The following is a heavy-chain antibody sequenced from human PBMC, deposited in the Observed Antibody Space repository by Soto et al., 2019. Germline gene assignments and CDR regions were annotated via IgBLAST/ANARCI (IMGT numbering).Heavy chain of an antibody. CDR3: ARDWSGRFGEGGSWCDP. CDR2: MSFDGNNK. CDR1: GFTFSAHA. V-gene: IGHV3-30-3*01. Sequence: QVQLVESGGGVVQPGRSLRLSCVASGFTFSAHAMHWVRQAPGKGLEWVAVMSFDGNNKYYADSVKGRFTISRDDSKHTLSLRMNRLRAEDTAVYYCARDWSGRFGEGGSWCDPWGQGTLVTVSS. D-gene: IGHD3-10*01. J-gene: IGHJ5*02.